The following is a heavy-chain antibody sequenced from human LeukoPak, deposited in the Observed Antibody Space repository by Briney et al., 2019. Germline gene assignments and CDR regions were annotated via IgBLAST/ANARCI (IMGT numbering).Heavy chain of an antibody. D-gene: IGHD4-11*01. CDR1: GFTVSYNY. V-gene: IGHV3-53*01. CDR2: LYKSGAT. CDR3: ARDNSNYGFGYYYYMDV. J-gene: IGHJ6*03. Sequence: GGSLRLSCEASGFTVSYNYMSWVRQAPGKGLDWVSVLYKSGATFYADSVKGRFTISRDISKNTVYLQMDSLRAEDTAIYYCARDNSNYGFGYYYYMDVWGKGTTVTV.